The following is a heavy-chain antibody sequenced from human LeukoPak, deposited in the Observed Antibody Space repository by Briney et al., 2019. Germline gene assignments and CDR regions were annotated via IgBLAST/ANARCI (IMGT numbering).Heavy chain of an antibody. Sequence: PSETLSLTCIVSGGSISSYYWSWIRQPPGKGLEWIVYIYNSGSTNYNPSLRSRVTISVDTSKNQFSLKLSSVTAADTAVYFCARGVRAGGYPYFDAWGQGTLVSVSS. V-gene: IGHV4-59*01. CDR2: IYNSGST. D-gene: IGHD5-12*01. J-gene: IGHJ4*02. CDR1: GGSISSYY. CDR3: ARGVRAGGYPYFDA.